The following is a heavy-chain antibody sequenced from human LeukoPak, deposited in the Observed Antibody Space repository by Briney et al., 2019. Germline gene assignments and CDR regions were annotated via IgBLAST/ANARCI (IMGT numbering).Heavy chain of an antibody. J-gene: IGHJ4*02. Sequence: PGGSLRLSCAASVFTFSRHNMSWGRQAPGKGLEWVSSISGRGNYIFYADSVKGRFTISRDSAKNSLSLQMNSLRAEDTAVYYCAKDQGFDYYDSSGYYLDYWGQGTLVTVSS. V-gene: IGHV3-21*01. CDR2: ISGRGNYI. D-gene: IGHD3-22*01. CDR3: AKDQGFDYYDSSGYYLDY. CDR1: VFTFSRHN.